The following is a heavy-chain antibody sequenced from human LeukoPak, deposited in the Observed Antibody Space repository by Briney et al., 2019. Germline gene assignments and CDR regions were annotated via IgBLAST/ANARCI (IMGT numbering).Heavy chain of an antibody. Sequence: PSETLSLACTVSGGSISSSSYYWGRIRQPPGKGLEWIGSVYYSGITYYNPSLKSRVTISVDTSKNQFSLRLSSVTAADTAVYYCARQRGYHYDSTTNRFSDLWGQGTRVTVSS. CDR1: GGSISSSSYY. CDR2: VYYSGIT. CDR3: ARQRGYHYDSTTNRFSDL. V-gene: IGHV4-39*01. D-gene: IGHD3-22*01. J-gene: IGHJ5*02.